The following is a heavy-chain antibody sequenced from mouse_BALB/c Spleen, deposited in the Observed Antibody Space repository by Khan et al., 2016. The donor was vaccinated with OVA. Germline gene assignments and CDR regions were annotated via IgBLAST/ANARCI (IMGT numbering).Heavy chain of an antibody. J-gene: IGHJ2*01. CDR2: ISYSGIT. CDR3: ARGNYCGYYFDY. Sequence: EVQLQESGPGLVKPSQSLSLTCTVTGYSITSGYAWNWIQQFPGNKLEWMVYISYSGITSYTPSLKSRISITQNTSKNQFFLQLNSVTTEDTATDYCARGNYCGYYFDYWGQGTTLTVSS. D-gene: IGHD1-1*01. V-gene: IGHV3-2*02. CDR1: GYSITSGYA.